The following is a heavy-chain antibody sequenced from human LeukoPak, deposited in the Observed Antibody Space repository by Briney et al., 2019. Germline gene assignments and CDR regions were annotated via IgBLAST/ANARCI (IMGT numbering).Heavy chain of an antibody. V-gene: IGHV4-38-2*02. CDR2: IYHSGST. CDR3: ARDPLIDLSYGVGYYYYYGMDV. CDR1: GYSISSGYY. D-gene: IGHD5-18*01. Sequence: SETLSLTCTVSGYSISSGYYWGWIRQPPGKGLEWIGSIYHSGSTYYNPSLKSRVTISVDTSKNQFSLKLSSVTAADTAVYYCARDPLIDLSYGVGYYYYYGMDVWGQGTTVTVSS. J-gene: IGHJ6*02.